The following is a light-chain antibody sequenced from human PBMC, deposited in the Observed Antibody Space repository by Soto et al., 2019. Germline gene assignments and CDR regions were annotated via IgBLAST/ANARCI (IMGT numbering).Light chain of an antibody. CDR3: QQLNSYPTIT. V-gene: IGKV1-5*01. CDR1: QSISRW. CDR2: DAS. Sequence: DIKLNQSPPTLSSPIGERVTITCRASQSISRWLAGYQQKTGKAPKVLIYDASSLQSGVPPRFSGSGSGTQFTLTISSLQPDDFGTYYCQQLNSYPTITFGEGTRLEIK. J-gene: IGKJ5*01.